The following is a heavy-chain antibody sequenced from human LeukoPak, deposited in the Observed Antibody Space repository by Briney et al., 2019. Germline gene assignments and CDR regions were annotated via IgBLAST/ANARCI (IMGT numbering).Heavy chain of an antibody. J-gene: IGHJ3*02. Sequence: GGSLRLSCAASGFTFSAFAMHWVRQASGKGLEWVGRIRTKPDSYATAYAASVKGRFTISRDDSKNTAYLQMNSLKTEDTAVYYCAGSVGYAFDIWGQGTMVTVSS. V-gene: IGHV3-73*01. D-gene: IGHD2-2*03. CDR2: IRTKPDSYAT. CDR1: GFTFSAFA. CDR3: AGSVGYAFDI.